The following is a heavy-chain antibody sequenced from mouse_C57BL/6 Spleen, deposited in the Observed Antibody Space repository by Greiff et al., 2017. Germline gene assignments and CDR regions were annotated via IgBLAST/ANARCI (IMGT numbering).Heavy chain of an antibody. Sequence: EVNLVESGGGLVQPGGSMKLSCVASGFTFSNYWMNWVRQSPEKGLEWVAQIRLKSDNYATHYAESVKGRFTISRDDSKSSVYLQMNNLRAEDTGIYYCTRYYGSSYHYYAMDYWGQGTSVTVSS. CDR2: IRLKSDNYAT. V-gene: IGHV6-3*01. D-gene: IGHD1-1*01. CDR1: GFTFSNYW. CDR3: TRYYGSSYHYYAMDY. J-gene: IGHJ4*01.